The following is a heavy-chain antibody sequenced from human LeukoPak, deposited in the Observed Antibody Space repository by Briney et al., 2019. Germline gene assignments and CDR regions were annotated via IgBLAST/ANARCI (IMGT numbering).Heavy chain of an antibody. CDR2: ISSSSSYI. V-gene: IGHV3-21*01. D-gene: IGHD2-2*01. Sequence: GGSLRLSCAASGFTFSSYSMNWVRQAPGKGLEWVSSISSSSSYIYYADSVKGRFTISRDNAKNSLYLQMNSLRAEDTAVYYCARESVGDIVVVPAAQGWFDPWGQGTLVTVSS. J-gene: IGHJ5*02. CDR1: GFTFSSYS. CDR3: ARESVGDIVVVPAAQGWFDP.